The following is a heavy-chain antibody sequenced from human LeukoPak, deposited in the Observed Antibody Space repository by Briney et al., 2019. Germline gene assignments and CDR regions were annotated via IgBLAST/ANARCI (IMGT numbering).Heavy chain of an antibody. Sequence: SQTLSLTCTDSGGSISSGGYYWSWMRQHPGKGLEWIGYIYYSESTYYNPSLKSRVTISVDTSKNQFSLKLSSVTAADTAVYYCAREVGYCSGGSCYYFDYWGQGNLVTVSS. J-gene: IGHJ4*02. CDR1: GGSISSGGYY. CDR3: AREVGYCSGGSCYYFDY. V-gene: IGHV4-31*03. D-gene: IGHD2-15*01. CDR2: IYYSEST.